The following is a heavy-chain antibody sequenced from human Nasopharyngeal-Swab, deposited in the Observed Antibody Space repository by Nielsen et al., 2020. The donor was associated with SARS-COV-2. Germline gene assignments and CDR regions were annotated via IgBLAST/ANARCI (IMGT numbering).Heavy chain of an antibody. CDR3: AKDVDYDILTGSASN. CDR2: ISGSGGST. D-gene: IGHD3-9*01. Sequence: GESLKISCAASGFTFSSYSLNWVRQAPGKGLEWVSYISGSGGSTYYADSVKGRFTISRDNSKNTLYLQMNSLRAEDTAVYYCAKDVDYDILTGSASNWGQGTLVTVSS. V-gene: IGHV3-23*01. CDR1: GFTFSSYS. J-gene: IGHJ4*02.